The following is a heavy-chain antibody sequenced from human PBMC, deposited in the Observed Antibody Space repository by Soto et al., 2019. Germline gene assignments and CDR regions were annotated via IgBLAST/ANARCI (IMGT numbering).Heavy chain of an antibody. D-gene: IGHD2-15*01. CDR1: GFTFRTYT. J-gene: IGHJ6*02. Sequence: GGSLRLSCISSGFTFRTYTMNWVRQAPGKGLEWVSGIRGFSPYTFYAESVKGRFTISRDNAKNSLFLQMNSLRAEDTAVYYCARDRGYDAHDFYYNAMDVWGQGTTVTVS. V-gene: IGHV3-21*01. CDR3: ARDRGYDAHDFYYNAMDV. CDR2: IRGFSPYT.